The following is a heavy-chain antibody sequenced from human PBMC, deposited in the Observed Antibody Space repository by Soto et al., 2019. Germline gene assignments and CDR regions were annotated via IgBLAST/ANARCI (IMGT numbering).Heavy chain of an antibody. CDR3: AIDPPPPDS. Sequence: QVQLVQSGAEVKKPGASVKVSCKASGYTFASYAISWMRQAPGQGIEWMGWISAYNGNTNYAQKLQGRVTMTTDTSTTTGYMEPRSRRSDDTAVYYCAIDPPPPDSWGQGTLVTVSS. V-gene: IGHV1-18*01. CDR1: GYTFASYA. CDR2: ISAYNGNT. J-gene: IGHJ4*02.